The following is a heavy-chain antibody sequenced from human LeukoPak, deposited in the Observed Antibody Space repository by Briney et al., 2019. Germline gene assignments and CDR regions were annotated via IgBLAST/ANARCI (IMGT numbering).Heavy chain of an antibody. D-gene: IGHD1-26*01. CDR1: GGSISSSIYY. J-gene: IGHJ3*02. CDR3: ATPYSGGYHGLDI. CDR2: IYYSGAT. V-gene: IGHV4-39*01. Sequence: SETLSLTCTVSGGSISSSIYYWAWIRQPPGKGLEWIGSIYYSGATYYNPSLKSRVTISIDTSKNQFSLKLSSVTAADAAVYYCATPYSGGYHGLDIWGQGTMVTVSS.